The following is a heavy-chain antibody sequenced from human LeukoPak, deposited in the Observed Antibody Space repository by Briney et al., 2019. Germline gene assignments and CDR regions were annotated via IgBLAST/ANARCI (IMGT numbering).Heavy chain of an antibody. CDR3: ARASYGNYVWGSADY. D-gene: IGHD3-16*01. CDR2: ISSDSRTV. Sequence: PGGSLRLSCIVSGFTFNYFGMNWVRQAPGKGLEWVSYISSDSRTVDYADSVKGRLTISRDNARNSLYLQMHSLRPEDTAVYYCARASYGNYVWGSADYWGQGTLVTVSS. V-gene: IGHV3-48*01. J-gene: IGHJ4*02. CDR1: GFTFNYFG.